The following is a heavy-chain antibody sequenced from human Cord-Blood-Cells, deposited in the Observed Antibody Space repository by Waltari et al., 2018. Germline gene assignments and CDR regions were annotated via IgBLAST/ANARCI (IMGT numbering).Heavy chain of an antibody. CDR1: GSSLSSSSYY. V-gene: IGHV4-39*01. CDR3: ARRSGIVLMVYATDENAFDI. J-gene: IGHJ3*02. CDR2: IYYSGGT. D-gene: IGHD2-8*01. Sequence: HLQLQESGPGLVKPSTPLSLTCPVSGSSLSSSSYYYFCNLQPPGTGLEWIGIIYYSGGTSDKPSRKSRVRMSVENAKNQFSRKWSSVNDAYTTVYYWARRSGIVLMVYATDENAFDILGQGTMVTVSS.